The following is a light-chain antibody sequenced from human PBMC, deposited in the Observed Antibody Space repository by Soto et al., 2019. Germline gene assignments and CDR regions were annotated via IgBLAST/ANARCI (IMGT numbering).Light chain of an antibody. Sequence: DNQMTQTPSSVSASVGDRVTITCRASQSISSYLSWYQQKPGTAPKLLIYAASNLQSGVPSRFSGSGSGTDFTLTISGLQPEDSATYYCQETYTIPLTFGGGTKVEIK. CDR1: QSISSY. CDR3: QETYTIPLT. CDR2: AAS. V-gene: IGKV1-39*01. J-gene: IGKJ4*02.